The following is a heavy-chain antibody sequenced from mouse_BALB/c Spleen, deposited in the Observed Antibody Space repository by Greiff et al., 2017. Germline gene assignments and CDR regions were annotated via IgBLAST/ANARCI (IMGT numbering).Heavy chain of an antibody. Sequence: VQLQQSGPGLVAPSQSLSITCTVSGFSLTSYGVSWVRQPPGKGLEWLGVIWGDGSTNYHSALISRLSISKDNSKSQVFLKLNSLQTDDTATYYCAKRGVYYGSSRFSYWYFDVWGAGTTVTVSS. J-gene: IGHJ1*01. CDR3: AKRGVYYGSSRFSYWYFDV. CDR2: IWGDGST. D-gene: IGHD1-1*01. CDR1: GFSLTSYG. V-gene: IGHV2-3*01.